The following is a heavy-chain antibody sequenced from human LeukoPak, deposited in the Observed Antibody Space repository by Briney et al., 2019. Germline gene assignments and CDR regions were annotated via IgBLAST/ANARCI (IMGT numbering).Heavy chain of an antibody. J-gene: IGHJ4*02. CDR2: ISSSSSYI. V-gene: IGHV3-21*01. CDR1: GFTFSSYS. CDR3: ARDEEGYCGGDCYFDY. D-gene: IGHD2-21*02. Sequence: GGSLRLPCAASGFTFSSYSMNWVRQAPGKGLEWVSSISSSSSYIYYADSVKGRFTISRDNAKNSLYLQMNSLRAEDTAVYYCARDEEGYCGGDCYFDYWGQGTLVTVSS.